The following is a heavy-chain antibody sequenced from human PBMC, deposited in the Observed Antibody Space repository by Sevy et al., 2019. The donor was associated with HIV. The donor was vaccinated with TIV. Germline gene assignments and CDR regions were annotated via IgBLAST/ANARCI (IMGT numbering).Heavy chain of an antibody. V-gene: IGHV5-51*01. CDR3: AGLLDTAMVADDAFDI. CDR1: GYSFTSYW. CDR2: IYPGDSDT. D-gene: IGHD5-18*01. Sequence: GESLKISCKGSGYSFTSYWIGWVRQMPGKGLEWMGIIYPGDSDTRYSPSFQGQVTISADKSISTAYLQWSSLKASDTAMYYCAGLLDTAMVADDAFDIWGQGTMVTVSS. J-gene: IGHJ3*02.